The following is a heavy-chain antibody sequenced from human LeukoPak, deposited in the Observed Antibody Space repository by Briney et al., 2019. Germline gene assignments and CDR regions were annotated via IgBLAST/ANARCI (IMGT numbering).Heavy chain of an antibody. V-gene: IGHV2-70*11. CDR3: ARTSTYGHLPQGAYDV. CDR2: IDWDDDK. J-gene: IGHJ3*01. Sequence: SGPTLVNPTQTLTLTCTYSGFSVSTSGMCVSWIRQPPGKALEWRARIDWDDDKYYSTSLKTRLTISKDTSKKQVVLTMTNMDPVDTATYYCARTSTYGHLPQGAYDVWGQGTMVTVSS. CDR1: GFSVSTSGMC. D-gene: IGHD4-17*01.